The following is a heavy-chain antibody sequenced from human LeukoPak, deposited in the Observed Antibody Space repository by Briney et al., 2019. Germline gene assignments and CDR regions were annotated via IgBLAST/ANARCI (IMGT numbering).Heavy chain of an antibody. V-gene: IGHV3-21*01. Sequence: GGSLRLSCAASGFTFRDYSMNWVRQAPGKGLEWVSSISSRSAYIHYTDSVKGRFNISRDNAENSLYLQMNNLRADDTAVYYCARYRSGSYPYYFDYWGQGTLVTVSS. D-gene: IGHD1-26*01. CDR1: GFTFRDYS. CDR3: ARYRSGSYPYYFDY. J-gene: IGHJ4*02. CDR2: ISSRSAYI.